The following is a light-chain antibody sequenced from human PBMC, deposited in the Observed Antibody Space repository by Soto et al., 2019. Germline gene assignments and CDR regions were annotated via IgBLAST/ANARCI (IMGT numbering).Light chain of an antibody. CDR3: QKYNSAPRT. Sequence: DIQMTECPSSLSAAVGDRVTITCRASQGISNYLAWYQQKPGKVPKLLIYAASTLQSGVPSRFSGSGSGTDFTLTISSLQPEDVATYYCQKYNSAPRTFGQGTKVEIK. V-gene: IGKV1-27*01. CDR2: AAS. CDR1: QGISNY. J-gene: IGKJ1*01.